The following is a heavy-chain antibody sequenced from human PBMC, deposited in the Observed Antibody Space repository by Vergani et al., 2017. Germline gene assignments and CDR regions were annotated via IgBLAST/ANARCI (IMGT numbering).Heavy chain of an antibody. V-gene: IGHV1-69*01. J-gene: IGHJ1*01. CDR2: IIPIFGTA. CDR3: ARDLGIVVVPAAIPDTQYFEH. Sequence: QVQLVQSGAEVKKPGSSVKVSCKASGGTFSSYAISWVRQAPGQGLEWMGGIIPIFGTANYAQKFQGRVTITADESTSTAYMELRSLRSDDTAVYYCARDLGIVVVPAAIPDTQYFEHWGQGTLVTVSS. D-gene: IGHD2-2*02. CDR1: GGTFSSYA.